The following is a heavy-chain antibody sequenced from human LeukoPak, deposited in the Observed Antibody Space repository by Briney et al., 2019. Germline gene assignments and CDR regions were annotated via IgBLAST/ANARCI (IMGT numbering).Heavy chain of an antibody. CDR1: GYTFTSYG. J-gene: IGHJ6*02. CDR3: ARQYLTGYYPYYYYYGMDV. D-gene: IGHD3-9*01. V-gene: IGHV1-18*01. Sequence: ASVKVSCKASGYTFTSYGISWVRQAPGQGLEWMGWISAYNGNTNYAQKLQGRVTMTTDTSTSTAYMELRSLRYDDTAVYYCARQYLTGYYPYYYYYGMDVWGQGTTVTVSS. CDR2: ISAYNGNT.